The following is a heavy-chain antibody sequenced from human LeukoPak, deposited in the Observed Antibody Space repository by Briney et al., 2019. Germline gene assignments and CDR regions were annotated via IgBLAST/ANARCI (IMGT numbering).Heavy chain of an antibody. D-gene: IGHD2-2*01. CDR3: ASLGEVPAASLDY. V-gene: IGHV4-59*08. J-gene: IGHJ4*02. CDR2: IYYSGST. CDR1: GGSISSYY. Sequence: SETLSLTCTVSGGSISSYYWSWIRQPRGKGLEWIGYIYYSGSTNYNPSLKSRVTISVDTSKNQFSLKLSSVTAADTAVYYCASLGEVPAASLDYWGQGTLVTVSS.